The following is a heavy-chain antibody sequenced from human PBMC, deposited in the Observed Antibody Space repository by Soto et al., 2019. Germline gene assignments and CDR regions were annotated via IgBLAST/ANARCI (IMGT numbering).Heavy chain of an antibody. CDR1: GGSISSYY. CDR2: IYYSGST. Sequence: PSETLSLTCTVSGGSISSYYWSWIRQPPGKGLEWIGYIYYSGSTNYNPSLKSRVTISVDTSKNQFSLKLSSVTAADTAVYYCARDPGGIVVVPAANDAFDIWGQGTMVTVSS. J-gene: IGHJ3*02. CDR3: ARDPGGIVVVPAANDAFDI. D-gene: IGHD2-2*01. V-gene: IGHV4-59*01.